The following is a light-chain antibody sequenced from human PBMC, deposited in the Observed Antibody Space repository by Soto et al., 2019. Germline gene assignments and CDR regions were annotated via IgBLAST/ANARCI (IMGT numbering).Light chain of an antibody. CDR1: QSISTQ. CDR3: QQYGSSPRT. V-gene: IGKV1-5*03. Sequence: DTQMTQSPSTLSASVGDRVTIICRASQSISTQLAWYQQKPGKAPKLLIYEASTLGSGVPSRFSGSGSGTEFTLTISSLQPDAFETYYCQQYGSSPRTFGQGTKVDIK. J-gene: IGKJ1*01. CDR2: EAS.